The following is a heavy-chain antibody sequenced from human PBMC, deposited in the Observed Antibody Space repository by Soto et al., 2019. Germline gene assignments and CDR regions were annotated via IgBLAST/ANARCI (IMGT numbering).Heavy chain of an antibody. Sequence: LETLSLTCAVYGGSFSGYYWSWIRQPPGKGLEWIGEIYHSGSTNYNPSLKSRATISVDTSKNQFSLKLTSVTAADTAIYYCARTHYYNTNWYFYYWGQGALVTVSS. V-gene: IGHV4-34*01. J-gene: IGHJ4*02. CDR2: IYHSGST. CDR3: ARTHYYNTNWYFYY. CDR1: GGSFSGYY. D-gene: IGHD3-10*01.